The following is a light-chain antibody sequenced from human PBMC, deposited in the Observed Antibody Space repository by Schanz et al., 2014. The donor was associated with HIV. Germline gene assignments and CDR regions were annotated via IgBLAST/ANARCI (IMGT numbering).Light chain of an antibody. Sequence: QSVLTQPPSVSEAPRQRVTISCSGSRSNVGNNPVNWYQQLPGKAPKLVIYYDDLLPSGVSDRFSGSKSGTLASLAISGLQSEDEADYYCSSFADNSIFFGSGTKLTVL. CDR3: SSFADNSIF. CDR2: YDD. J-gene: IGLJ1*01. CDR1: RSNVGNNP. V-gene: IGLV1-36*01.